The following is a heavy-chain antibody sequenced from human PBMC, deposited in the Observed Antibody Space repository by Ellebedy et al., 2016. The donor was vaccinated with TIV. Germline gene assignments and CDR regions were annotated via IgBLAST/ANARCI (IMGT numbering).Heavy chain of an antibody. Sequence: GGSLRLSXAASGFTFSTYGMHWVRQAPGKGLEWVAAISFDGSDKYYTDSVKGRLTISRDNSNNTLYLEMNSLRAEDTAVYYCAKVRYYYGSGSYPSSYGMDVWGQGTTVTVSS. D-gene: IGHD3-10*01. V-gene: IGHV3-30*18. CDR1: GFTFSTYG. CDR2: ISFDGSDK. J-gene: IGHJ6*02. CDR3: AKVRYYYGSGSYPSSYGMDV.